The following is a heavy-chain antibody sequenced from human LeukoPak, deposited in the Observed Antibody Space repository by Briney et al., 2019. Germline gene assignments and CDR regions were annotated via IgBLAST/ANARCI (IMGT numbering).Heavy chain of an antibody. CDR1: GGSISSYY. V-gene: IGHV4-4*07. J-gene: IGHJ3*02. CDR3: ARYQSGAFDI. CDR2: ISTSGSA. Sequence: SETLSLTCTVSGGSISSYYWGWIRQPAGKGLEWIGRISTSGSATYNPSLKSRVTTSVDTSKNQFSLEVSSVTAADTAVYYCARYQSGAFDIWGQGTMVTVSS. D-gene: IGHD3-3*01.